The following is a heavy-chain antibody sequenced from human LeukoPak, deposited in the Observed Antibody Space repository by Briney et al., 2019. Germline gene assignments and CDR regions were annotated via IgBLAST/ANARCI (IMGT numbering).Heavy chain of an antibody. Sequence: ASVKVSCKASGYTFTGYYMHWVRQAPGQGLEWMGWINPNSGGTNYAQKFQGRVTMTRDTSISTAYMELSRLRSDDTAVYYCARSRTGSGFLFDYWGQGTLATVSS. CDR1: GYTFTGYY. J-gene: IGHJ4*02. D-gene: IGHD3-10*01. CDR3: ARSRTGSGFLFDY. CDR2: INPNSGGT. V-gene: IGHV1-2*02.